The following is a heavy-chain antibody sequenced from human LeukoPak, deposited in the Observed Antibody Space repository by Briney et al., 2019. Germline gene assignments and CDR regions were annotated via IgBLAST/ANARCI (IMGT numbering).Heavy chain of an antibody. J-gene: IGHJ4*02. CDR1: GFTFSNYW. Sequence: PGESLRLSCAASGFTFSNYWMTWVRQAPGKGLEWVANMNQDGSGKYYVDSVKGRFAISRDNAKNSLYLQMNSLRAEDTAVYYCARTMGAPRDYWGQGTLVTVSS. CDR2: MNQDGSGK. D-gene: IGHD3-10*01. V-gene: IGHV3-7*01. CDR3: ARTMGAPRDY.